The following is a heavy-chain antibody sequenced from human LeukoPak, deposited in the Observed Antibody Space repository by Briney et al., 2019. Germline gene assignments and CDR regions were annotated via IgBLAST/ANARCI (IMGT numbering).Heavy chain of an antibody. Sequence: PGGSLRLSCAASGFSFSSYSMNWVRQAPGKGLEWVSSISSTSSYTYYADSVKGRFTISRDNAKNSLYLQMSSLRAEDTALYYCARERPYYDHWGQGTLVTVSS. CDR2: ISSTSSYT. D-gene: IGHD2-21*01. V-gene: IGHV3-21*06. CDR3: ARERPYYDH. J-gene: IGHJ5*02. CDR1: GFSFSSYS.